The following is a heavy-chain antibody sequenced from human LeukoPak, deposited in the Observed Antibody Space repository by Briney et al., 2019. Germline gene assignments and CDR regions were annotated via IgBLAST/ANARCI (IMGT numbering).Heavy chain of an antibody. Sequence: GGSLRLSCAASGFTFSSYAMSWVRQAPGKGLEWVSAISGSGGSTYYADSVKGRFTLSRDYPKNTLYLQMNSLRAEDTAVYFCAKYSGSYYYPPNWDSWGQGTLVTVSS. V-gene: IGHV3-23*01. CDR3: AKYSGSYYYPPNWDS. J-gene: IGHJ4*02. CDR2: ISGSGGST. CDR1: GFTFSSYA. D-gene: IGHD1-26*01.